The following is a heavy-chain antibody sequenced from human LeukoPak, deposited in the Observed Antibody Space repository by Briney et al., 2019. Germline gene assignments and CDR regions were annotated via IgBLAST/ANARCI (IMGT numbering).Heavy chain of an antibody. Sequence: GESLRLSCAASGFTFSSYALSWVRQAPGKGLEWVSGIKWNGGSTGYADSVKGRFTISRDNAKNSLYLQMNSLRAEDTALYYCTRHVGAGYYFYMDVWGKGTTVTVSS. CDR2: IKWNGGST. V-gene: IGHV3-20*04. J-gene: IGHJ6*03. CDR1: GFTFSSYA. CDR3: TRHVGAGYYFYMDV. D-gene: IGHD3-16*01.